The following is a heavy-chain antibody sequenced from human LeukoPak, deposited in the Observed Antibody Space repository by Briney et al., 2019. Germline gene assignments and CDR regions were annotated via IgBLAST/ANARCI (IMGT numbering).Heavy chain of an antibody. J-gene: IGHJ3*02. Sequence: PGGSRRLSCAASGFTFSSYSMNWVRQAPGKGLEWVSYISSSGSTIYYADSVKGRFTISRDNAKNSLYLQMNSLRAEDTAVYYCARYKQWPTRAFDIWGQGTMVTVSS. V-gene: IGHV3-48*04. D-gene: IGHD6-19*01. CDR3: ARYKQWPTRAFDI. CDR2: ISSSGSTI. CDR1: GFTFSSYS.